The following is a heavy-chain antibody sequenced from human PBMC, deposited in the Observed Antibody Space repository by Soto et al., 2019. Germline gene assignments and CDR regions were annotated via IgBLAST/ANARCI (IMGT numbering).Heavy chain of an antibody. V-gene: IGHV1-18*04. Sequence: ASVKVSCKASGYTFTSYGIIWVRQAPGQGLEWMGYISPSSGVTRYAQNLQGRVTLITDTSTTTAYMELRSLSSDDTAVYYCAREMWTRTGPQNFFDYWGLGALVTVSS. D-gene: IGHD2-21*01. CDR1: GYTFTSYG. J-gene: IGHJ4*02. CDR3: AREMWTRTGPQNFFDY. CDR2: ISPSSGVT.